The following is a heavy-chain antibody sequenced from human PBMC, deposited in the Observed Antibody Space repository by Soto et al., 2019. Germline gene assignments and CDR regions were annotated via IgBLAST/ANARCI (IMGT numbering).Heavy chain of an antibody. Sequence: PGGSLRLSCAASGFTFSSYWMHWVRQAPGKGLVWVSRINSDGSEKYYVDSVKGRFTISRDNAKNSLYLQMNSLRAEDTAVYYCARVLGALDYWGQGTLVTVSS. CDR2: INSDGSEK. D-gene: IGHD1-26*01. CDR3: ARVLGALDY. CDR1: GFTFSSYW. J-gene: IGHJ4*02. V-gene: IGHV3-74*01.